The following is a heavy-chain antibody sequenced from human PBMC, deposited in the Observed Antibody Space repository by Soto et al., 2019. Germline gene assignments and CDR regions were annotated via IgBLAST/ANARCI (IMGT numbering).Heavy chain of an antibody. D-gene: IGHD1-26*01. J-gene: IGHJ6*02. Sequence: EVQLLESGGDLVQPGGSVRLSCAASGFTLSNYVMTWVRQAPGKGLEWVLSISHSGGSTYYADSVKARFTISRDISKKPMYLQMNGPRADDTAVYFCAKDVVVGATTGFGYYYYYYGMDVWGPWTTVTVSS. V-gene: IGHV3-23*01. CDR1: GFTLSNYV. CDR2: ISHSGGST. CDR3: AKDVVVGATTGFGYYYYYYGMDV.